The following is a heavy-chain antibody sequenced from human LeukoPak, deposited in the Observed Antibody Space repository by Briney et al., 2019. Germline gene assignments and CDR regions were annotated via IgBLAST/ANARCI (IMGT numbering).Heavy chain of an antibody. CDR3: AKDYKLSMVRGPTSFNWFDP. D-gene: IGHD3-10*01. CDR1: GFTFSSYA. V-gene: IGHV3-23*01. J-gene: IGHJ5*02. CDR2: ISGSGGST. Sequence: GGSLRLSCAASGFTFSSYAMSWVRQAPGKGLEWVSAISGSGGSTNYADSVKGRFTISRDNSKNTLYLQMNSLRAEDTAVYYCAKDYKLSMVRGPTSFNWFDPWGQGTLVTVSS.